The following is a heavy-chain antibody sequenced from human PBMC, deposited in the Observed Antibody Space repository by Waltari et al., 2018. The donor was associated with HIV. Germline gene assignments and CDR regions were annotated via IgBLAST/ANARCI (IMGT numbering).Heavy chain of an antibody. V-gene: IGHV3-30*02. CDR2: IRDDGSNK. D-gene: IGHD1-7*01. CDR3: AKDEEDDWLELLW. J-gene: IGHJ4*02. CDR1: GFTFSSYG. Sequence: QVQLVESGGGVVQPGGSLRLSCAASGFTFSSYGMHWVRQAPGKGLEWVAFIRDDGSNKYYADSVKGRFTISRDNSKNTLYLQMNSLRAEDTAVYYCAKDEEDDWLELLWWGQGTLVTVSS.